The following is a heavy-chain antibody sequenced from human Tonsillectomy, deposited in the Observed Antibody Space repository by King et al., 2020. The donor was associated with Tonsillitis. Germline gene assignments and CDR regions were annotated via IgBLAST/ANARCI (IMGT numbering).Heavy chain of an antibody. D-gene: IGHD1-1*01. CDR1: GFTFSTYA. Sequence: VQLVESGGGVVQPGRSLRLSCAASGFTFSTYAMHWGRQAPGKGLEWGAVISYEEMNKYYADSVKGRFTISRDNSKNTLYLQMDSLRAEDTAVYYCAKDYGNGKFYYYYMDVWGKGTTVTVSS. J-gene: IGHJ6*03. V-gene: IGHV3-30*18. CDR2: ISYEEMNK. CDR3: AKDYGNGKFYYYYMDV.